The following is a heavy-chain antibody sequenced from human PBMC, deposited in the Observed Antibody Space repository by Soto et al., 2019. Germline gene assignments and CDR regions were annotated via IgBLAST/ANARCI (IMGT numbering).Heavy chain of an antibody. V-gene: IGHV4-59*01. Sequence: QVHLQESGPRLVKPSETLSLTCSVSGASISNNHWTWIRQPPGKGLEWIGCMYNSVTTRYHSFFKGRATISIDTSNNQFSLKLSSVTAADTAVYYCATYQMGGAGRGRWSQGTLVTVSS. CDR3: ATYQMGGAGRGR. CDR1: GASISNNH. D-gene: IGHD1-26*01. J-gene: IGHJ4*02. CDR2: MYNSVTT.